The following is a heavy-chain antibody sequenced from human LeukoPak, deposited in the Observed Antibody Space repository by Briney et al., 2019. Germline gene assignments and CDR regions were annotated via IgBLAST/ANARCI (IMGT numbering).Heavy chain of an antibody. D-gene: IGHD1-26*01. Sequence: KTSETLSLTCAVYGGSFSGYYWSWIRQPPGKGLEWIGEINHSGSTNYNPSLKSRVTISVDTPKNQFSLKLTSVTAADTAVYYCARDGYSAIDSWGQGTLVTVSS. V-gene: IGHV4-34*01. J-gene: IGHJ4*02. CDR3: ARDGYSAIDS. CDR2: INHSGST. CDR1: GGSFSGYY.